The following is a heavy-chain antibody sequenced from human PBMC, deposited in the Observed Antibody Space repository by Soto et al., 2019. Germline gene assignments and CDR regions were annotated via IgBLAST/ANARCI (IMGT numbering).Heavy chain of an antibody. CDR1: GDTVSSNSAA. D-gene: IGHD3-10*01. CDR2: TYYRSKWYN. Sequence: PSQTLSLTCAISGDTVSSNSAAWNWIRQSPSRGLEWLGGTYYRSKWYNDYAVSVKSRITINPDTSKNQFSLQLNSVTPEDTAVYYCARDQITMVRGVARGMDVWGQGTTVTVS. CDR3: ARDQITMVRGVARGMDV. V-gene: IGHV6-1*01. J-gene: IGHJ6*02.